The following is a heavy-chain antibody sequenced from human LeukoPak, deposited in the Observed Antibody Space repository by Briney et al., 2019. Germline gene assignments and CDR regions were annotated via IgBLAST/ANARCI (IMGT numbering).Heavy chain of an antibody. J-gene: IGHJ4*02. D-gene: IGHD4-17*01. CDR2: IYYSGST. V-gene: IGHV4-59*12. CDR1: GGSISSYY. Sequence: SETLSLTCTVSGGSISSYYWSWIRQPPGKGLEWIGYIYYSGSTNYNPSLKSRVTISVDTSKNQFSLKLSSVTAADTAVYYCAREGGDAGDYLHFDSWGQGTLVTVSS. CDR3: AREGGDAGDYLHFDS.